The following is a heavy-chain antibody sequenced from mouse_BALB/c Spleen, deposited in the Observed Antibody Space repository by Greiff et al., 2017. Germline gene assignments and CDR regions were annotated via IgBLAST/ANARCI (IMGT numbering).Heavy chain of an antibody. J-gene: IGHJ3*01. CDR3: ARWDYGSSFFAY. CDR2: INPSNGRT. D-gene: IGHD1-1*01. Sequence: QVQLKQPGAELVKPGASVKLSCKASGYTFTSYWMHWVKQRPGQGLEWIGEINPSNGRTNYNEKFKSKATLTVDKSSSTAYMQLSSLTSEDSAVYYCARWDYGSSFFAYWGQGTLVTVSA. V-gene: IGHV1S81*02. CDR1: GYTFTSYW.